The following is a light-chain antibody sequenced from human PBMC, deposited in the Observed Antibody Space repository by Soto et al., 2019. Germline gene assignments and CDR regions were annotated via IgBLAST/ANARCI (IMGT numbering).Light chain of an antibody. V-gene: IGKV3-15*01. CDR1: QSVSSN. CDR2: GAS. CDR3: QKYNKWPQ. Sequence: EIVMTQSPATLSVSPGERATLSCRASQSVSSNLAGYQQKPGQAPRLHIYGASTRTTGIPTRLSGSGSGTEYTLTISILKSEDFAVYYSQKYNKWPQFGQGTKVEIK. J-gene: IGKJ1*01.